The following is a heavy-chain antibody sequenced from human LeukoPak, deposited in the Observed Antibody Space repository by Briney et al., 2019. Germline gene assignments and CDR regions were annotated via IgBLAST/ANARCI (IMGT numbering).Heavy chain of an antibody. D-gene: IGHD2-2*02. CDR1: GFTFSSYG. CDR3: ARDKGAIGPMDV. J-gene: IGHJ6*04. Sequence: PGGTLRLSCAASGFTFSSYGMSWVRQAPGKGLEWVSAISGSGGSTYYADSVKGRFTISRGNSKNTLYLQMNSLGAEDTAVYYCARDKGAIGPMDVWGKGTTVTVSS. V-gene: IGHV3-23*01. CDR2: ISGSGGST.